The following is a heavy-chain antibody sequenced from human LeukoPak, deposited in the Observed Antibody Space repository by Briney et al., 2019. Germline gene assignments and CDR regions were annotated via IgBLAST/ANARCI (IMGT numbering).Heavy chain of an antibody. Sequence: GGSLRLSCAASGFTFSSYSMNWVRQAPGKGLEWVSSISSSSSYIYYADSVKGRFTISRVNAKNSLYLQMNSLRAEDTAVYYCARVGSAAVDYWGQGTLVTVSS. V-gene: IGHV3-21*01. CDR1: GFTFSSYS. J-gene: IGHJ4*02. CDR3: ARVGSAAVDY. CDR2: ISSSSSYI. D-gene: IGHD2-15*01.